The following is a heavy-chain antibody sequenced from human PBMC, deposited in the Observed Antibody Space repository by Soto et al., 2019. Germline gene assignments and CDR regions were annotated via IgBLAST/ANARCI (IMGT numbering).Heavy chain of an antibody. J-gene: IGHJ4*02. CDR1: GFTFDDYG. CDR2: INWNGGST. V-gene: IGHV3-20*01. Sequence: EVQLVESGGGVVRPGGSLRLSCAASGFTFDDYGMSWVRQAPGKGLEWVCGINWNGGSTAYADSVKGRYTISRDNARNSLYLQINSLRAEDTALYHCVASAMRGGIDYWGQGTLVTVSS. CDR3: VASAMRGGIDY. D-gene: IGHD3-3*01.